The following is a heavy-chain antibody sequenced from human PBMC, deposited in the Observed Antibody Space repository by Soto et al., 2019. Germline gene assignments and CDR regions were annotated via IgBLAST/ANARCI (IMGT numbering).Heavy chain of an antibody. Sequence: GSLRLSCAASGFTVSSNYMSWVRQAPGKGLEWVSIIYGGSSTYYADSVKGRFTISRDNSKNTLYLQMNSLRAEDTAVYYCARVRGYSYVFDYWGQGTLVTVSS. CDR1: GFTVSSNY. D-gene: IGHD5-18*01. V-gene: IGHV3-53*01. CDR2: IYGGSST. J-gene: IGHJ4*02. CDR3: ARVRGYSYVFDY.